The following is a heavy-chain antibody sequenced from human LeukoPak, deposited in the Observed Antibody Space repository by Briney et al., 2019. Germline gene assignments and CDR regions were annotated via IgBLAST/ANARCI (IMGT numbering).Heavy chain of an antibody. Sequence: GESLKISCKGSGYSFTSYWIGWVRQMPGKGLEWMGIIYPGDSDTRYSPSFQGQVTISADKSISTAYLQWSSLKASDTAMYYCARHGTRVESYYYYYMDVWGKGTTVTVSS. D-gene: IGHD1-1*01. J-gene: IGHJ6*03. V-gene: IGHV5-51*01. CDR3: ARHGTRVESYYYYYMDV. CDR2: IYPGDSDT. CDR1: GYSFTSYW.